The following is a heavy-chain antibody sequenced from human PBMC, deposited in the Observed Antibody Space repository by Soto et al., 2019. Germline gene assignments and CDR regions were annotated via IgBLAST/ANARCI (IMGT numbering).Heavy chain of an antibody. Sequence: QLQLQESGPGLVKPSDTLSLTCTVSGASIRSSAYSWGWIRQPPGKGLEWIGTMSYSGSAHYSPALNGRLIISVDTSKNQLSLKVRSVTAADTALYYGARHAPYKRGWANRIDSWGQGTLVTVSS. D-gene: IGHD6-19*01. CDR1: GASIRSSAYS. CDR2: MSYSGSA. J-gene: IGHJ4*02. V-gene: IGHV4-39*01. CDR3: ARHAPYKRGWANRIDS.